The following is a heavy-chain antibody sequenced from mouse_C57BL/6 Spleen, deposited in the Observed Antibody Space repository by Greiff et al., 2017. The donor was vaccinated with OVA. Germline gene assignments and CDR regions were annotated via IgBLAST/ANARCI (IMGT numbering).Heavy chain of an antibody. J-gene: IGHJ1*03. Sequence: VQLQQPGAELVMPGASVKLSCKASGYTFTSYWMHWVKQRPGQGLEWIGEIDPSDSYTNYNQKFKGKSTLTVDKSSSTAYMQLSSLTSEDSAVYYCARGVHYYGSSYEYFDVWGTGTTVTVSS. CDR3: ARGVHYYGSSYEYFDV. CDR1: GYTFTSYW. CDR2: IDPSDSYT. V-gene: IGHV1-69*01. D-gene: IGHD1-1*01.